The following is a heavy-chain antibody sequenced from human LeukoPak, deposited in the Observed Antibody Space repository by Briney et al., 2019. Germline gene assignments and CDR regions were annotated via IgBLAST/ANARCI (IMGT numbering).Heavy chain of an antibody. CDR1: GYSISSGYY. J-gene: IGHJ3*02. V-gene: IGHV4-38-2*02. CDR2: IYHSGST. CDR3: ARGDDYSNGDAFDI. Sequence: SGTLSLTCTVSGYSISSGYYWGWIRQPPGKGLEWIGSIYHSGSTYYNPSLKSRVTISVDTSKNQFSLKLSSVTAADTAVYYCARGDDYSNGDAFDIWGQGTMVTVSS. D-gene: IGHD4-11*01.